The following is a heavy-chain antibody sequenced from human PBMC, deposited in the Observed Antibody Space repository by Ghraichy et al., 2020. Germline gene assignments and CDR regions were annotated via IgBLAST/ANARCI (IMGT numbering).Heavy chain of an antibody. J-gene: IGHJ5*02. Sequence: ASVKVSCKASGYTFTSYDINWVRQATGQGLEWMGWINPNSGNTGYAQKFQGRVTITRNTSISTAYMELSSLRSEDTAVYYCARGPDFSSGWSGFDPWGQGTLVTVSS. CDR2: INPNSGNT. V-gene: IGHV1-8*03. D-gene: IGHD6-19*01. CDR1: GYTFTSYD. CDR3: ARGPDFSSGWSGFDP.